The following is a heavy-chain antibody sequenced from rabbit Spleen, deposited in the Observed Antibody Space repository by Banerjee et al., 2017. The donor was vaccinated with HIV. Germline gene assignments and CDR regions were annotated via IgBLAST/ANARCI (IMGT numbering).Heavy chain of an antibody. J-gene: IGHJ4*01. V-gene: IGHV1S45*01. CDR1: GFSLSNNYV. Sequence: QEQLVESGGGLVQPEGSLTLTCTASGFSLSNNYVMCWVRQAPGKGLEWIACIYTSSSGSTYYASWAKGRFTISKTSSTTVTLQMPSLTAADTATYFCARRYGGSDNYYRFNLWGPGTLVTVS. CDR3: ARRYGGSDNYYRFNL. D-gene: IGHD4-2*01. CDR2: IYTSSSGST.